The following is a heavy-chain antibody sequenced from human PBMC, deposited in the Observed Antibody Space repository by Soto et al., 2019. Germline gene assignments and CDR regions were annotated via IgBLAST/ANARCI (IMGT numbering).Heavy chain of an antibody. CDR3: AVTPRYCSGASCYPAHVLDI. J-gene: IGHJ3*02. V-gene: IGHV4-34*10. CDR2: INHTGGT. Sequence: SETLSLTCAVYGGSVNGYYWNWIRQPPGKGLEWIGEINHTGGTHYNPSLKSRVTMSVDTSKNQFSLNLSSVTAADTAVYYCAVTPRYCSGASCYPAHVLDIWGQGRMVTVSS. CDR1: GGSVNGYY. D-gene: IGHD2-15*01.